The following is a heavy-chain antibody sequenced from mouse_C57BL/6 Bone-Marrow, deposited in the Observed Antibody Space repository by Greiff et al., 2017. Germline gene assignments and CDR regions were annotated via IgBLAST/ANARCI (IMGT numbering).Heavy chain of an antibody. V-gene: IGHV5-4*01. J-gene: IGHJ2*01. CDR2: ISDGGSYT. CDR3: ARDTGLRRGYFDY. CDR1: GFTFSSYA. D-gene: IGHD2-4*01. Sequence: EVMLVESGGGLVKPGGSLKLSCAASGFTFSSYAMSWVRQTPEKRLEWVATISDGGSYTYYPDNVKGRFTISRDNAKNNLYLQMSHLKSEDTAMYYCARDTGLRRGYFDYWGQGTTLTVSS.